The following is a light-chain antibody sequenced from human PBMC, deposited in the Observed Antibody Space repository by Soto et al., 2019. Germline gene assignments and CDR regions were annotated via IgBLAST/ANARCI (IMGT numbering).Light chain of an antibody. Sequence: EIVLTQSPGTLSLSPGERATLSCRASQSVSSSYLAWYQQKPGQAPRLLIYGASSRATGIPDRFSGSGSGTDFTLTISRLEPEAFAVYYCQQYGSSPQFGQGTKVEIK. CDR2: GAS. CDR3: QQYGSSPQ. V-gene: IGKV3-20*01. J-gene: IGKJ1*01. CDR1: QSVSSSY.